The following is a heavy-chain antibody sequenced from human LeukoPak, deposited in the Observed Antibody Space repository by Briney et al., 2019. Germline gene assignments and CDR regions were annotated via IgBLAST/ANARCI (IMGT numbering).Heavy chain of an antibody. CDR1: GFTFSSYA. CDR3: AKGMEWELLIAFDY. CDR2: ISGSGGST. V-gene: IGHV3-23*01. D-gene: IGHD1-26*01. J-gene: IGHJ4*02. Sequence: PGGSLRLSCAASGFTFSSYAMSWVRQAPGKGLEWVSAISGSGGSTYYADSVKGRFTISRDNSKNTLYLQMNSLRAEDTAVYYRAKGMEWELLIAFDYWGQGTLVTVSS.